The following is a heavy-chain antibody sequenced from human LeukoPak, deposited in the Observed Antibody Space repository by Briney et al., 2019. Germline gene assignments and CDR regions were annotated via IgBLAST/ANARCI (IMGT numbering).Heavy chain of an antibody. V-gene: IGHV3-33*06. J-gene: IGHJ4*02. CDR2: IWYEERTK. CDR3: AKEGIYLKSSLED. Sequence: GGSLRLSCTASGFTFSSYGMHWVRQAPGNGQEWVATIWYEERTKYYIDSVKGRFTISRDNSKNTFYLQMNSLRVDDTAIYYCAKEGIYLKSSLEDWGQGTLVTVSS. CDR1: GFTFSSYG. D-gene: IGHD5-12*01.